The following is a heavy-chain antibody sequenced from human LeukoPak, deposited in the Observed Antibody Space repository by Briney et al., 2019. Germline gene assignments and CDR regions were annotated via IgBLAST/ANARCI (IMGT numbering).Heavy chain of an antibody. J-gene: IGHJ4*02. CDR2: IYYSGST. V-gene: IGHV4-59*01. CDR3: ASSGGWVFDY. Sequence: SGTLSLTCTVSGGSTSSYYWSWIRQTPGKGLEWIGYIYYSGSTNYNPSLKSRVTISVDTSKNQFSLKLSSVTAADTAVYYCASSGGWVFDYWGQGTLVTVSS. CDR1: GGSTSSYY. D-gene: IGHD2-15*01.